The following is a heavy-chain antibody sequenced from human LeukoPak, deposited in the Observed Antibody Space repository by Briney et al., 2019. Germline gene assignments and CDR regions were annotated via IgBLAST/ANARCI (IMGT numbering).Heavy chain of an antibody. Sequence: GASVKVSCKASGYTFTGYYMHWVRQAPGQGLEWMGWINPNSGGTNYAQKFQGRVTMTRDTSISTAYMELSRLRSDDTAVYYCARDRGRGLVLYYFDYWGQGTLVTVSS. CDR3: ARDRGRGLVLYYFDY. CDR1: GYTFTGYY. D-gene: IGHD6-6*01. CDR2: INPNSGGT. J-gene: IGHJ4*02. V-gene: IGHV1-2*02.